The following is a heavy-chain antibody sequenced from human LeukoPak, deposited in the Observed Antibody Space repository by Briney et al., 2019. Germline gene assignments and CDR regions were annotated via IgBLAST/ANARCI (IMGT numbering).Heavy chain of an antibody. CDR3: ARETYYDSSGHVFDY. Sequence: SETLSLTCTVSGGSISSGGYYWSWIRQHPGKGLEWIGYIYYSGSTYYNPSLKSRVTISVDTSKNQFSLKLSSVTAADTAVYHCARETYYDSSGHVFDYWGQGTLVTVSS. CDR1: GGSISSGGYY. V-gene: IGHV4-31*03. J-gene: IGHJ4*02. D-gene: IGHD3-22*01. CDR2: IYYSGST.